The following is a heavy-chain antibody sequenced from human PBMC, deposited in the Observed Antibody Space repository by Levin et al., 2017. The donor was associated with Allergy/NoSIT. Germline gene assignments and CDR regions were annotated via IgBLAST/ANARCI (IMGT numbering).Heavy chain of an antibody. D-gene: IGHD4/OR15-4a*01. J-gene: IGHJ2*01. V-gene: IGHV1-2*02. CDR1: GYTFTGYY. CDR2: INPNSGGT. Sequence: GESLKISCKASGYTFTGYYMHWVRQAPGQGLEWMGWINPNSGGTNYAQKFQGRVTMTRDTSISTAYMELSRLRSDDTAVYYCARVANTVGYFDLWGRGTLVTVSS. CDR3: ARVANTVGYFDL.